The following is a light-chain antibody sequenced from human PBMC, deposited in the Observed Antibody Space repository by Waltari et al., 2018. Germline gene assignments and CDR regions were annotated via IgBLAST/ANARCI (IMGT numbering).Light chain of an antibody. V-gene: IGLV2-14*02. J-gene: IGLJ3*02. Sequence: QRNPGKGPQVMIYDGSERPSGVSHRCSGSKSGNTAALTISGLQADDEADYYCSSYTSGGSFNGVFGGGTKVTVL. CDR2: DGS. CDR3: SSYTSGGSFNGV.